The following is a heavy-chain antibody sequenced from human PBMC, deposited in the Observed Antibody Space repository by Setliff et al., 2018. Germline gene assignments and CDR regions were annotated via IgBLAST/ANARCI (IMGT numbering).Heavy chain of an antibody. CDR2: IYYSGST. J-gene: IGHJ6*03. Sequence: SETLSLTCTVSGGSISSSSYYWGWIRQPPGKGLEWIGSIYYSGSTYYNPSLKSRVTISVDTYKNQFSLNLSSVTAADTAVYYCARLGGSSTSGGFYYFYYYMDVWGKGTTVTVSS. D-gene: IGHD2-2*01. CDR3: ARLGGSSTSGGFYYFYYYMDV. V-gene: IGHV4-39*01. CDR1: GGSISSSSYY.